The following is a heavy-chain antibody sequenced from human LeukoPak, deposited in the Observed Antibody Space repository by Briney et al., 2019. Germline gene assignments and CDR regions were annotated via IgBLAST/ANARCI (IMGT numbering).Heavy chain of an antibody. CDR2: ISYDGSNK. Sequence: GGSLRLSCAASGFTFSSYATHWVRQAPGKGLEWVAVISYDGSNKYYADSVKGRFTISRDNSKNTLYLQMNSLRAEDTAVYYCARDRQLHFDYWGQGTLVTVSS. V-gene: IGHV3-30*04. CDR1: GFTFSSYA. D-gene: IGHD5-18*01. CDR3: ARDRQLHFDY. J-gene: IGHJ4*02.